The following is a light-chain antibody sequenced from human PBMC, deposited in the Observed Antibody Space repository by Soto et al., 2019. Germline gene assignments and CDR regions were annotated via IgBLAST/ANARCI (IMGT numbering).Light chain of an antibody. J-gene: IGKJ1*01. Sequence: DIQMTQSPSSLSTSVGERVTITCQASQDISNSLNWYQQKPGKAPNLLIYSTSTLQSGVPSRFSGSGSGTDFTLTINSLQPEDFATYYCQQAYDIPRTFGQGTKVDIK. V-gene: IGKV1-39*01. CDR3: QQAYDIPRT. CDR2: STS. CDR1: QDISNS.